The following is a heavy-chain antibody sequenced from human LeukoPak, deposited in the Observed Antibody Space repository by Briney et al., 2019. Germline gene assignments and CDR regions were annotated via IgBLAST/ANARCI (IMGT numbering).Heavy chain of an antibody. D-gene: IGHD3-16*01. V-gene: IGHV3-30*18. CDR3: TKGVLGGTQSVSAGLDS. Sequence: TGGSLRLSCVASGFTFRNYGMHWARQAPGKGLEWVAVMSYDGSNKYYADPVKGRFTISRDNSKNTLYLQMNSLRAEDTAVYYCTKGVLGGTQSVSAGLDSWGLGTLVTVSS. J-gene: IGHJ4*02. CDR1: GFTFRNYG. CDR2: MSYDGSNK.